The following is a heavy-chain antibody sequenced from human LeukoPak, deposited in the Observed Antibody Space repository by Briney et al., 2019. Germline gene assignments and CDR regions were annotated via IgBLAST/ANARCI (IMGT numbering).Heavy chain of an antibody. V-gene: IGHV3-64D*06. D-gene: IGHD3-9*01. CDR3: VKDLTGTWSFDY. J-gene: IGHJ4*02. CDR2: IGLNGAST. Sequence: GGSLRLPGSTSGFTFSNHFMRWVRQSPGKGLEYVSRIGLNGASTLYADSVKGRFTISRNNSKNALYLQLTSLRLEDTALYYCVKDLTGTWSFDYWGQGTLVTVSS. CDR1: GFTFSNHF.